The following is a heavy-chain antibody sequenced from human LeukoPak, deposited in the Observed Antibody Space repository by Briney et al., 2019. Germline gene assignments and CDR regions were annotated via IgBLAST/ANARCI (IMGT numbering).Heavy chain of an antibody. Sequence: SVKVSCKASGGTFSSYAISWVRQAPGQGLEWMGGIIPIFGTANYAQKFQGRVTITTDESTSTAYMELSSLRSEDTAVYYCARGGTSSYCGGDCYEAFHYYMDVWGKGTTVTVSS. V-gene: IGHV1-69*05. CDR1: GGTFSSYA. J-gene: IGHJ6*03. CDR3: ARGGTSSYCGGDCYEAFHYYMDV. CDR2: IIPIFGTA. D-gene: IGHD2-21*01.